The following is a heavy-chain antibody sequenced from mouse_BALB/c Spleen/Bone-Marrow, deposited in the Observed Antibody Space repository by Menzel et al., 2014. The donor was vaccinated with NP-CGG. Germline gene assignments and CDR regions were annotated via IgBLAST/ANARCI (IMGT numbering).Heavy chain of an antibody. D-gene: IGHD1-1*01. Sequence: AQLKDSGGGLVQPGGSLKLSCAASGFDFSRYWLSWVRQALGKGLEWIGEINPDSSTINYTPSLKDKFIISRDNAKNTLYLQMSKVRSEDTALYYCARLSYYGHSDYWGQGTTLTVSS. CDR1: GFDFSRYW. CDR3: ARLSYYGHSDY. J-gene: IGHJ2*01. V-gene: IGHV4-1*02. CDR2: INPDSSTI.